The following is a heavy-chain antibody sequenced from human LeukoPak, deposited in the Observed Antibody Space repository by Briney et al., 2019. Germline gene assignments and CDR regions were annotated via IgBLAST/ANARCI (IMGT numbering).Heavy chain of an antibody. D-gene: IGHD3-16*01. CDR3: ARDLFVGGNHDAFDI. Sequence: PGGSLRLTCAASGFNVSSNYMSWVRQAPGKGLGGGSVIYSVGRTYYPDSVNGRITISSDNSKNTLYLQMNSLRDEDTAVYYCARDLFVGGNHDAFDIWGQGTMVTVSS. V-gene: IGHV3-53*01. J-gene: IGHJ3*02. CDR2: IYSVGRT. CDR1: GFNVSSNY.